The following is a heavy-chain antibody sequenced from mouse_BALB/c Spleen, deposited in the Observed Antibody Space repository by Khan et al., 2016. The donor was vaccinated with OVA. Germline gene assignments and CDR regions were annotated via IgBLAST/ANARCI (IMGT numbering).Heavy chain of an antibody. Sequence: QVQLQQPGAELVKPGASVKISCKASGYSFTSYYMYWVKQRPGQGLEWIGGINPSNGGTHFNEKFKSKATLTVDKSSSTANMQLSSLTSEDSAVDYCARSGYGNPFAFWGQGTLVTVSA. V-gene: IGHV1S81*02. CDR2: INPSNGGT. CDR3: ARSGYGNPFAF. J-gene: IGHJ3*01. D-gene: IGHD2-1*01. CDR1: GYSFTSYY.